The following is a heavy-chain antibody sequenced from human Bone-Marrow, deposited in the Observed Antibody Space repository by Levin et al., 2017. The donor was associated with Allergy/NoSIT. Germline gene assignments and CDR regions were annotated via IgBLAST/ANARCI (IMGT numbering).Heavy chain of an antibody. CDR3: ARRGGEWELGY. J-gene: IGHJ4*02. CDR2: INPSGGST. Sequence: GESLKISCKASGYTFTSYYMHWVRQAPGQGLEWMGIINPSGGSTSYAQKFQGRVTMTRDTSTSTVYMELSSLRSEDTAVYYCARRGGEWELGYWGQGTLVTVSS. V-gene: IGHV1-46*01. CDR1: GYTFTSYY. D-gene: IGHD1-26*01.